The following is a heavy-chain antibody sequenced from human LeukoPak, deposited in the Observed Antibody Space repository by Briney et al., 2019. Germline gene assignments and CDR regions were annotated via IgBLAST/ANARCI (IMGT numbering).Heavy chain of an antibody. CDR1: GFHFSIHG. J-gene: IGHJ3*01. Sequence: AGGSLRLSCAASGFHFSIHGMNWVRQAPGKGLEWVSGISPSGDITYYADSVMGRFTISRDNRKSAVSLQMNSLRAEDTALCYCVRDLDWGAFDVWGQGTMVTVSS. V-gene: IGHV3-23*01. CDR2: ISPSGDIT. D-gene: IGHD3/OR15-3a*01. CDR3: VRDLDWGAFDV.